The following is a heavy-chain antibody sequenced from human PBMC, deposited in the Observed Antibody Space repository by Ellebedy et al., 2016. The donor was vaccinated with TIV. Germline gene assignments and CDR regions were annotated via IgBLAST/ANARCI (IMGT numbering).Heavy chain of an antibody. CDR1: GGSFSGYY. J-gene: IGHJ4*02. D-gene: IGHD2-2*02. Sequence: SETLSLTXAVYGGSFSGYYWSWIRQPPGKGLEWIGEINHSGSTNYNPSLKSRVTISVDTSKNQFSLKLSSVTAADTAVYYCARGSRLLYHYWGQGTLVTVSS. CDR3: ARGSRLLYHY. CDR2: INHSGST. V-gene: IGHV4-34*01.